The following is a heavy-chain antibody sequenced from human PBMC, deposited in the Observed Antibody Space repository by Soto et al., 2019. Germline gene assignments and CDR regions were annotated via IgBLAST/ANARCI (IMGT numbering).Heavy chain of an antibody. CDR2: IYYSGST. CDR3: ATGGGGYDLGYFDY. CDR1: GGSISSGGYY. J-gene: IGHJ4*02. Sequence: SETLSLTCTVSGGSISSGGYYWSWIRQHPGKGLEWIGYIYYSGSTYHNPSLKSRVTISVDTSKNQFSLKLSSVTAADTAVYYCATGGGGYDLGYFDYWGQGTLVTVSS. V-gene: IGHV4-31*03. D-gene: IGHD5-12*01.